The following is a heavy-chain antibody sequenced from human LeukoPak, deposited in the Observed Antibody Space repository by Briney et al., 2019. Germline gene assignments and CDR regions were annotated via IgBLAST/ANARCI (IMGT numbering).Heavy chain of an antibody. CDR3: ARAGDDLELNSPFDY. V-gene: IGHV1-69*01. CDR1: GGTFSRSA. CDR2: IIPIFGTA. Sequence: ASVKVSCKASGGTFSRSAISWVRQAPGQGLEWIGGIIPIFGTANYAQTLQGRVTITADESTRTAYMELSSLRSEDTAVYYCARAGDDLELNSPFDYWGQGTLVTVSS. J-gene: IGHJ4*02. D-gene: IGHD3-16*01.